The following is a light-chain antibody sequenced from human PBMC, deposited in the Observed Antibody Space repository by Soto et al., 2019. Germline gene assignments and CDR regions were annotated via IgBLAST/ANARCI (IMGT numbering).Light chain of an antibody. V-gene: IGKV1-5*03. CDR2: KAS. J-gene: IGKJ1*01. Sequence: DIQITQSPSALSSSVGDRVAITCRGSQSISSWLAWYQQKPGKAPKLLIYKASTLKSGVPSRFSGSGSATEFTLTISSLQPDDFATYYCQHYNSSSVAFGQGTQVDIK. CDR1: QSISSW. CDR3: QHYNSSSVA.